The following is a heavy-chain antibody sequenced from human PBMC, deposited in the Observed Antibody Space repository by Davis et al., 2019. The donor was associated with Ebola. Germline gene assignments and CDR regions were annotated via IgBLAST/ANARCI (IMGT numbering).Heavy chain of an antibody. V-gene: IGHV3-7*03. CDR3: AREEYCSSTSCYTEDYYYYGMDV. CDR2: IKQDGSEK. CDR1: GFTFSSYW. D-gene: IGHD2-2*02. Sequence: PGGSLRLSCAAPGFTFSSYWMSWVRQAPGKGLEWVANIKQDGSEKYYVDSVKGRFTISRDNAKNSLYLQMNSLRAEDTAVYYCAREEYCSSTSCYTEDYYYYGMDVWGQGTTVTVSS. J-gene: IGHJ6*02.